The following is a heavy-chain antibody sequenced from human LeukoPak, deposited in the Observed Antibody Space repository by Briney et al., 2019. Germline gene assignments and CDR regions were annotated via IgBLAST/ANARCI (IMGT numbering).Heavy chain of an antibody. CDR2: INHSGST. V-gene: IGHV4-34*01. J-gene: IGHJ4*02. CDR1: GGSFSGRY. Sequence: SETLSLTCAVYGGSFSGRYWSWIRQPPGKGLEWIGEINHSGSTNYNPSLKSRVTISVDTSKNQFSLKLSSVTAADTAVYYCASQMVRGVMRLWGQGTLVTVSS. CDR3: ASQMVRGVMRL. D-gene: IGHD3-10*01.